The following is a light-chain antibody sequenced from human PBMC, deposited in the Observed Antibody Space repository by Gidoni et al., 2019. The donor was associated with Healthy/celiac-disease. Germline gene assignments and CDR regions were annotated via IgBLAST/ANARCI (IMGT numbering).Light chain of an antibody. CDR1: QSISSY. V-gene: IGKV1-39*01. Sequence: DIQMTQSPSSLSASVGDRVTITCRASQSISSYLNWYQQKPGKAPKLLIYAASSLQSGVPSRFSDSGSGTDFTITISSLQPEDFATYYCQQSYSTPPMYTFGQGTKLEIK. CDR3: QQSYSTPPMYT. CDR2: AAS. J-gene: IGKJ2*01.